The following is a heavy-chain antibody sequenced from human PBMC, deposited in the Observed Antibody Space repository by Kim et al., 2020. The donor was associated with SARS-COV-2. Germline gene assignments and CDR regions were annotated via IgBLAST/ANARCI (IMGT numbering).Heavy chain of an antibody. CDR1: GFTFSSYW. V-gene: IGHV3-74*01. D-gene: IGHD1-26*01. CDR3: ARGPQWELPALDY. J-gene: IGHJ4*02. CDR2: INSDGSST. Sequence: GGSLRLSCAASGFTFSSYWVHWVRQAPGKGLVWVSRINSDGSSTSYADSVKGRFTISRDNAKNTLYLQMNRLRAEDTAVYYCARGPQWELPALDYWGQGTLVTVSS.